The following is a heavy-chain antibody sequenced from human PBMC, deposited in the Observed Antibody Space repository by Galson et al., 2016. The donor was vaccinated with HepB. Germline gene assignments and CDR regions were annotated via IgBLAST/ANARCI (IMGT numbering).Heavy chain of an antibody. CDR1: GFLFDNYA. J-gene: IGHJ4*02. CDR2: ISAAGEAT. Sequence: SLRLSCAVSGFLFDNYAMSWVRQPPGKGLEWVSGISAAGEATYYADSVKGRSTISRDNSRKTVALQIDSLRGDDTAIYYCAKGGKSDYWGQGTQVTVSS. D-gene: IGHD1-26*01. V-gene: IGHV3-23*01. CDR3: AKGGKSDY.